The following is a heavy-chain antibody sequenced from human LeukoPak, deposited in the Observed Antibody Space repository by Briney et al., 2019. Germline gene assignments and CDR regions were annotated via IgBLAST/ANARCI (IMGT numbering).Heavy chain of an antibody. CDR2: TYYRSKWYK. V-gene: IGHV6-1*01. CDR3: ARVYYDILTRYYNVIDC. J-gene: IGHJ4*02. CDR1: GDSVSSNTAA. Sequence: SQTLSLTCAISGDSVSSNTAAWIWIRQSPSRGLEWLGRTYYRSKWYKAYAESVKSRITINPDTSKNQFSLQLNSVTPEDTAMYYCARVYYDILTRYYNVIDCWGQGTLVTVSS. D-gene: IGHD3-9*01.